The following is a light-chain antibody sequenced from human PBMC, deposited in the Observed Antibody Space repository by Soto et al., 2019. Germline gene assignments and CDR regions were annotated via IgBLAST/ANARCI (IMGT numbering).Light chain of an antibody. Sequence: QSALTQPASVSGSPGQSITISCIGTSSDVGRYNLVSWYQQYPGKAPKLMIYEVNKRPSGISNRFSGSKSGNTASLTISGLQAEDEADYYCCSYVGSSSYAFGTGTKLTVL. V-gene: IGLV2-23*02. J-gene: IGLJ1*01. CDR3: CSYVGSSSYA. CDR1: SSDVGRYNL. CDR2: EVN.